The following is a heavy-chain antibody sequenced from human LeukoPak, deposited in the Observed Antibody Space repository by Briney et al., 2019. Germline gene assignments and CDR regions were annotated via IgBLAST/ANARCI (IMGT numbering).Heavy chain of an antibody. CDR3: ARNSLPNYDILTGYLQPADY. CDR1: GYTFTSYY. Sequence: ASVKVSCKASGYTFTSYYMHWVRQAPGQGLEWMGIINPSGGSTSYAQKFQGRVTMTRDTSTSTVYMELSSLRSEDTAVYYCARNSLPNYDILTGYLQPADYWGQRTLVTVSS. D-gene: IGHD3-9*01. J-gene: IGHJ4*02. V-gene: IGHV1-46*01. CDR2: INPSGGST.